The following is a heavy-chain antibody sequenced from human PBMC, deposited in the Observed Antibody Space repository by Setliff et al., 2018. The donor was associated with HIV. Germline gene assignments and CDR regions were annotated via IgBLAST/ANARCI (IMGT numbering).Heavy chain of an antibody. CDR2: IYYSGST. V-gene: IGHV4-59*11. CDR1: GGSISSHY. CDR3: ARGAFDI. Sequence: PSETLSLTCTVSGGSISSHYWSWIRQPPGKGLEWIGSIYYSGSTNYNPSLKSRVTISVDTSKNQFSLKLSSVTAADTAVYYCARGAFDIWGQGTMVTVSS. J-gene: IGHJ3*02.